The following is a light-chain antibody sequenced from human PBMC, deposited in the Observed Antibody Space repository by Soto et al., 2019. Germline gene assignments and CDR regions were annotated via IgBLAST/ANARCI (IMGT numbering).Light chain of an antibody. CDR1: QSIQTW. V-gene: IGKV1-5*01. CDR3: QQYESYPYT. Sequence: DIQMTLSPSTLSASDGDRVTISCRASQSIQTWLAWYQQRPGKAPNLLIFDASDLASGVSSRFSGSGSGAEFTLTISSLQADDFATYYCQQYESYPYTFGRGTRLEIK. CDR2: DAS. J-gene: IGKJ2*01.